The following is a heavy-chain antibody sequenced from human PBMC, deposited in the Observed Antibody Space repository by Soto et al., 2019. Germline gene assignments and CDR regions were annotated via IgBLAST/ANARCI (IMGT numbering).Heavy chain of an antibody. Sequence: QITLKESGPPLVKPTQTLTLTCTFSGFSLSTSGVGVGWIRQPPGKALEWLALIYWDDDKRYSPSLKSRLTITKDTSKNHVVLTMTNMDPVDTATYYCAHGNPIAPGEWWFDPWGQGTLVTVSS. V-gene: IGHV2-5*02. CDR1: GFSLSTSGVG. CDR2: IYWDDDK. J-gene: IGHJ5*02. CDR3: AHGNPIAPGEWWFDP. D-gene: IGHD6-25*01.